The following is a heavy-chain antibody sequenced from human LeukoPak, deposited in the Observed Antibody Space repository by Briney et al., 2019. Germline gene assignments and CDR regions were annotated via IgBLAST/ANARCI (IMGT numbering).Heavy chain of an antibody. CDR1: GGSISSYY. Sequence: SETLSLTCTVSGGSISSYYWSWIRQPPGKGLEWIGYIYYSGSTNYNPSLKSRVTISVDTSKNQFSLKLSSVTAADTAVYYCARGLEDNDYGDHEAENWGQGTLVTVSS. D-gene: IGHD4-17*01. CDR3: ARGLEDNDYGDHEAEN. J-gene: IGHJ4*02. V-gene: IGHV4-59*12. CDR2: IYYSGST.